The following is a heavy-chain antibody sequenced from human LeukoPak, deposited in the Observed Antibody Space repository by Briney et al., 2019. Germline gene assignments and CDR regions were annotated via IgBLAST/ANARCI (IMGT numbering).Heavy chain of an antibody. Sequence: PSETLSLTCTVSGGSISGSSYYWCWIRQPPGKGLEWIGSIYSSGSTYYNPSLKSRVNISVDTSKNQFSLKLSSVTAADTAVYYCARQEADFWSGYSDYWGQGTLVTVSS. CDR1: GGSISGSSYY. CDR2: IYSSGST. CDR3: ARQEADFWSGYSDY. D-gene: IGHD3-3*01. V-gene: IGHV4-39*01. J-gene: IGHJ4*02.